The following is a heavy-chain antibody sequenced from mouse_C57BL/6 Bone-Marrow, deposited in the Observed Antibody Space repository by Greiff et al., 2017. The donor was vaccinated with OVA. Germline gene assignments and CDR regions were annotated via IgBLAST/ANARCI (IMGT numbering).Heavy chain of an antibody. CDR2: INPSNGGT. Sequence: QVQLQQPGTELVKPGASVKLSCKASGYTFTSYWMHWVKQRPGPGLEWIGNINPSNGGTNYNEKFKSKATLTVDKSSSTAYMQLSSLTSEDSAVYYCARGPPLLDFFAYWGQGTLVTVSA. CDR1: GYTFTSYW. V-gene: IGHV1-53*01. CDR3: ARGPPLLDFFAY. J-gene: IGHJ3*01. D-gene: IGHD1-1*01.